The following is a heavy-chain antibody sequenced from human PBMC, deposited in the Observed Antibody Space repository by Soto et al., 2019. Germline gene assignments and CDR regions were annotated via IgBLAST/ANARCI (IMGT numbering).Heavy chain of an antibody. V-gene: IGHV1-3*01. J-gene: IGHJ2*01. Sequence: ASVKVSCKASGYTFINYGMHWVRQAPGQRLEWMGWINGGNGHTKYSQEFQGRVTITRDTSASTVYMELSSLRSEDTAVYYCARSGYSSGWYHWYFDFWGRGTLVTVSS. CDR3: ARSGYSSGWYHWYFDF. CDR1: GYTFINYG. CDR2: INGGNGHT. D-gene: IGHD6-19*01.